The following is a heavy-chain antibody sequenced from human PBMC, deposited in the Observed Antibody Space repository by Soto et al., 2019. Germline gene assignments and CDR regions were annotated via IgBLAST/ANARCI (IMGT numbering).Heavy chain of an antibody. CDR1: GGTFRGHA. J-gene: IGHJ4*02. V-gene: IGHV1-69*06. CDR3: ARGPNWGYRFDS. D-gene: IGHD7-27*01. CDR2: LIPLFGTT. Sequence: VQLVQSGAEVKKPGSSVKVSCEASGGTFRGHAISWVRQAPGQGPEWMGGLIPLFGTTQHAQNFQDRLTITADKSTSTAYMELTSLRFEDTAIYYCARGPNWGYRFDSWGQGTLVTVSS.